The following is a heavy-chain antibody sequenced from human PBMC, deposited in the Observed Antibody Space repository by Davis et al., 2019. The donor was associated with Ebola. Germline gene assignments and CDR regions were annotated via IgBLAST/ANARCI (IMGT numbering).Heavy chain of an antibody. CDR1: GYTFTGYY. V-gene: IGHV1-2*02. J-gene: IGHJ6*03. Sequence: ASVKVSCKASGYTFTGYYMNWVRQAPGQGLEWMGWLSPNSGNTKYAQKFQGRVTMTRDTSISAAHMELSRLRSDDTAVYFCARGSDLVEWLPYYYMDVWGKGTTVTVSS. CDR2: LSPNSGNT. D-gene: IGHD6-19*01. CDR3: ARGSDLVEWLPYYYMDV.